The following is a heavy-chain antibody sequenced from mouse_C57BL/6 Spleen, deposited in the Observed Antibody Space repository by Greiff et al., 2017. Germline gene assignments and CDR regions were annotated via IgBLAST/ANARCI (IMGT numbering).Heavy chain of an antibody. V-gene: IGHV1-53*01. D-gene: IGHD1-1*01. CDR1: GYTFSSYW. CDR2: INPSNGGT. CDR3: ARLDLDYYGSSY. J-gene: IGHJ2*01. Sequence: QVQLQQPGTELVKPGASVKLSCKASGYTFSSYWMHWVKQRPGQGLEWIGNINPSNGGTNYNEKFKGKATLTVVKSSSTAYMQLSSLTSEDSAVYYCARLDLDYYGSSYWGQGATLAVSS.